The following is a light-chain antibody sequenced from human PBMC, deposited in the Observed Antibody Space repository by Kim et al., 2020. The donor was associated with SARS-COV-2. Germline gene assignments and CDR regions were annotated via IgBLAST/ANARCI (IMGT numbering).Light chain of an antibody. V-gene: IGLV1-47*01. CDR3: AAWDDLLSGWV. J-gene: IGLJ3*02. Sequence: ELTQPPSASGTPGQRVTISCSGSGSNIGSNYVYWYQQLPGTAPKLLIYRNNQQPSGDPDRFSGSKSGTSASLAISGLRSEDEADYYCAAWDDLLSGWVFGGGTQLTVL. CDR1: GSNIGSNY. CDR2: RNN.